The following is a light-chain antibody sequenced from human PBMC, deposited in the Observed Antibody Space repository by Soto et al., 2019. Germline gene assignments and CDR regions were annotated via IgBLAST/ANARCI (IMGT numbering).Light chain of an antibody. Sequence: ETLMTPSPATLSVSVGERATLSCRASQSVSTKLAWYQQRPGQAPRLLIYGASTRATGVPARFSGSGSGTEFTLTISSLQSEDFAVYYCQQYNNWPPMYTFGQGTKLEI. J-gene: IGKJ2*01. CDR1: QSVSTK. CDR2: GAS. V-gene: IGKV3-15*01. CDR3: QQYNNWPPMYT.